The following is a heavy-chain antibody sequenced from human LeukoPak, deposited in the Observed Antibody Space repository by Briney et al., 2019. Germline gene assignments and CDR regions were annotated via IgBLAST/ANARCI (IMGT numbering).Heavy chain of an antibody. CDR2: INPNSGGT. Sequence: ASVKVFCKASGYTFTGYYMHWVRQAPGQGLEWMGWINPNSGGTNYAQKFQGRVTMTRDTSISTAYMELSRLRSDDTAVYYCAVMTTVVTPNFDYWGQGTLVTVSS. V-gene: IGHV1-2*02. J-gene: IGHJ4*02. CDR3: AVMTTVVTPNFDY. CDR1: GYTFTGYY. D-gene: IGHD4-23*01.